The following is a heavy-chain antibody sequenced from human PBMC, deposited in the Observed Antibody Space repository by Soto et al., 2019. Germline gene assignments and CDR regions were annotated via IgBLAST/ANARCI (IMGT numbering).Heavy chain of an antibody. V-gene: IGHV3-49*03. CDR1: GFSFGDYA. CDR3: TRESHYGSGSYDFDY. Sequence: SLRLSCTASGFSFGDYAMSWYRQAPGKGLEWVGFIRSKAYGGTTDYAASVKGRFTISRDDSKSIAYLQMNSLKTEDTAVYYCTRESHYGSGSYDFDYWGQGTLVTVSS. CDR2: IRSKAYGGTT. D-gene: IGHD3-10*01. J-gene: IGHJ4*02.